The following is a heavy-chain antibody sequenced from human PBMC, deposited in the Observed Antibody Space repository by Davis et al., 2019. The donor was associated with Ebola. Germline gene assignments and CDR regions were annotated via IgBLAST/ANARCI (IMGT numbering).Heavy chain of an antibody. CDR1: GFTFSSYA. CDR2: ISGSGGST. V-gene: IGHV3-23*01. CDR3: ASRTYGSGSN. J-gene: IGHJ4*02. Sequence: GESLKISCAASGFTFSSYAMSWVRQAPGKGLEWVSAISGSGGSTYHADSVKGRFTISRDTSMSTLYLQMNSLRADDTAVYYCASRTYGSGSNWGQGTLVTVSS. D-gene: IGHD3-10*01.